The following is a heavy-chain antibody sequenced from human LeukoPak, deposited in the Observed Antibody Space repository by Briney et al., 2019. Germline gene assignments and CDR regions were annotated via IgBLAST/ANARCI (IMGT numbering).Heavy chain of an antibody. CDR3: ARRWNYGRNYYIDV. J-gene: IGHJ6*03. D-gene: IGHD1-7*01. CDR2: INDSGTI. V-gene: IGHV4-34*01. CDR1: GGSFSHYY. Sequence: SETLPLTCAVYGGSFSHYYWSWIRQSPGMGLEWIGEINDSGTINYNPSLMSRVTISLDKSKNQFSLRLSSAIAADTAVYYCARRWNYGRNYYIDVWGKGATVSVSS.